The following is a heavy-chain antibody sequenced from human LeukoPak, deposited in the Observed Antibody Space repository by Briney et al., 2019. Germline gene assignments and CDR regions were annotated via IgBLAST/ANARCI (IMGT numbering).Heavy chain of an antibody. CDR3: ARVDTSRDFDY. CDR1: GFTFSSYA. V-gene: IGHV3-53*01. D-gene: IGHD2-2*01. CDR2: IYSGGST. Sequence: GGSLRLSCAASGFTFSSYAMSWVRQAPGKGLEWVSVIYSGGSTYYADSVKGRFTISRDNSKNTLYLQMNSLRAEDTAVYYCARVDTSRDFDYWGQGTLVTVSS. J-gene: IGHJ4*02.